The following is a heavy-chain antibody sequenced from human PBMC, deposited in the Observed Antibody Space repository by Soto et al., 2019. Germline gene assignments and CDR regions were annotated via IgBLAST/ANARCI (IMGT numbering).Heavy chain of an antibody. J-gene: IGHJ4*02. V-gene: IGHV1-18*01. CDR1: GYTFTSYG. D-gene: IGHD3-16*02. Sequence: QVQLVQSGAEVKKPGASVKVSCKASGYTFTSYGISWVRQAPGQGLEWMGWISAYNGNTNYAQKLQGRVTMTTDTSTSTADMELRSLRSHDTAVYYCARASDYDYIWGSYRYRYFDYWGQGTLVTVSS. CDR3: ARASDYDYIWGSYRYRYFDY. CDR2: ISAYNGNT.